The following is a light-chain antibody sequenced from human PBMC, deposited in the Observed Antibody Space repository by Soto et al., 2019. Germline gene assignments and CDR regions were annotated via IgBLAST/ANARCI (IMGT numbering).Light chain of an antibody. CDR1: TNVISTY. CDR3: QQDSESSTWT. J-gene: IGKJ1*01. Sequence: EVVLTQSPGTLSLSPGERATLSCRASTNVISTYLAWFQQKPGQAPRLLIYGASSRATDIPDRFSGSGSGTDFTLTISRVEPEDSAVYYCQQDSESSTWTFGQGTKVEIK. V-gene: IGKV3-20*01. CDR2: GAS.